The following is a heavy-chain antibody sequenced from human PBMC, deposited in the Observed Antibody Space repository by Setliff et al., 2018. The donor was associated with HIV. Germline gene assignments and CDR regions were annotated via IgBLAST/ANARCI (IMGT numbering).Heavy chain of an antibody. CDR1: GGSISSGSYY. D-gene: IGHD3-3*01. CDR3: ARDFNFWSGYYTQSWFDA. Sequence: SETLSLTCTVSGGSISSGSYYWSWIRQPPGKGLEWIGEINHSGSTNYNPSLKSRVTISVDTSKNQFSLKLSSVTAADTAVYYCARDFNFWSGYYTQSWFDAWGQGTLVTVSS. J-gene: IGHJ5*02. V-gene: IGHV4-39*07. CDR2: INHSGST.